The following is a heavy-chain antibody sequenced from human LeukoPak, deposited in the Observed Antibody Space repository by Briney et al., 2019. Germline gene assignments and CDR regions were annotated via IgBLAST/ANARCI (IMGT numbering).Heavy chain of an antibody. Sequence: GGSLRLSCAASGFSFSSYAMSWVRQAPGKGLEWVSALSGGGSSTYYADSVKGRFTLSRDNSKDTLYLQMNSLRGEDTAVYYCAKSGYSGSYYGAYYFDYWGQGTLVTVSS. CDR3: AKSGYSGSYYGAYYFDY. V-gene: IGHV3-23*01. CDR1: GFSFSSYA. D-gene: IGHD1-26*01. CDR2: LSGGGSST. J-gene: IGHJ4*02.